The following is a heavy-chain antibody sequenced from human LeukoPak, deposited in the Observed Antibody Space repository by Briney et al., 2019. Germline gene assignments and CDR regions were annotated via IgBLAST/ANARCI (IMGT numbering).Heavy chain of an antibody. Sequence: PGGSLRLSCTGSGFPFGNHFMSWVRQAPGKGLEWVSYISSGGGSKYYADSVKGRFTISRDNAKNSLFLQMNSLRVDDTALYYCARRSGEGSGAYSASFVSWGKGTPVIVSS. CDR2: ISSGGGSK. D-gene: IGHD3-10*01. CDR3: ARRSGEGSGAYSASFVS. V-gene: IGHV3-11*01. CDR1: GFPFGNHF. J-gene: IGHJ5*01.